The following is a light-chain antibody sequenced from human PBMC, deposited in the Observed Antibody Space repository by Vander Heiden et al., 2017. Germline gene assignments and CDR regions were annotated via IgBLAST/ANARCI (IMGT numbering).Light chain of an antibody. CDR3: QQFNSYSPAIT. J-gene: IGKJ5*01. V-gene: IGKV1-5*03. CDR1: QSISSW. CDR2: KAS. Sequence: DIQMTQSPSTLSASVGDRVTITCRASQSISSWLAWYQQKPGKAPKLLIYKASSLESGVPSRFSGSGSGPEFTLTISSLQPDDFATYYCQQFNSYSPAITFGQGTRLEIK.